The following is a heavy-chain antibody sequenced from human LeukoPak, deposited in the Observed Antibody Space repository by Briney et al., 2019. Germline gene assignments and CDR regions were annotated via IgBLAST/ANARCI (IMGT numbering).Heavy chain of an antibody. CDR3: ARVATSGGYYFDY. Sequence: SETLSLTCAVSGGSISSGGYSWSWIRQPPGKGLEWIGYIYHSGSTYSNPSLKSRVTISVDRSKSQFTLKLGSVTAADTAVYYCARVATSGGYYFDYWGQGTLVTVSS. V-gene: IGHV4-30-2*01. CDR1: GGSISSGGYS. J-gene: IGHJ4*02. D-gene: IGHD3-10*01. CDR2: IYHSGST.